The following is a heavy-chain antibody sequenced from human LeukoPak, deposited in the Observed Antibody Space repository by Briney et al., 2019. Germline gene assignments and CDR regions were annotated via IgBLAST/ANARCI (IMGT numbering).Heavy chain of an antibody. CDR3: ARDIRVVGATHYFDY. Sequence: PSETLSLTCTVSGGSISSYYWSWIRQPAGKGLEWIGRIHTSGSTNYNPSLKSRVTISVDTSKNQFSLKVSSVTAADTAIYYCARDIRVVGATHYFDYWGQGSLVTVSS. CDR2: IHTSGST. CDR1: GGSISSYY. J-gene: IGHJ4*02. D-gene: IGHD1-26*01. V-gene: IGHV4-4*07.